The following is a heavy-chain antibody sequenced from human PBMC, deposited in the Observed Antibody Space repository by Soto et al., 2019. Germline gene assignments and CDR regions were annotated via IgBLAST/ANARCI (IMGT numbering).Heavy chain of an antibody. Sequence: GGSLRLSCAASGFIFENFGMSWVRQAPGKGLEWISSISGSGFKKYYADSVKGRFTISRDNSKSTVYLELNNLSAEDTAVYHCAKNQGVELVPLATVDWFDPWGQGSVVYGSA. D-gene: IGHD1-26*01. J-gene: IGHJ5*02. V-gene: IGHV3-23*01. CDR2: ISGSGFKK. CDR3: AKNQGVELVPLATVDWFDP. CDR1: GFIFENFG.